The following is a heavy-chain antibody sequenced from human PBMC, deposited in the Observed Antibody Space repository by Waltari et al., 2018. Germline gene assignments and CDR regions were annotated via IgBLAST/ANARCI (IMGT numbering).Heavy chain of an antibody. Sequence: QEQLVQSGAEVKKPGASVKVSCTAAGYRFTVYYIPWGRQAPGQGLEWMGRIDPNTGDTNFAQKFEGRVTMTRATSISTVYMELSRLRSDDTAVYYCTRFIFGMVEGMDVWGKGTSVTVSS. CDR3: TRFIFGMVEGMDV. D-gene: IGHD3-3*01. CDR2: IDPNTGDT. CDR1: GYRFTVYY. V-gene: IGHV1-2*06. J-gene: IGHJ6*03.